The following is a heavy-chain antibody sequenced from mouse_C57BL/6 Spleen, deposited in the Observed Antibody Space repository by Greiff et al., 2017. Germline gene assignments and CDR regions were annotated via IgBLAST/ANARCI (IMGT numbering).Heavy chain of an antibody. CDR2: IDPETGGT. D-gene: IGHD1-1*01. CDR3: TRGDYEGAMDY. CDR1: GYTFTDYD. J-gene: IGHJ4*01. Sequence: VQLQQSGAELVRPGASVTLSCKASGYTFTDYDMRWVKQTPGHGLEWIGAIDPETGGTAYNQKFKGKAILTADKSSSTAYMELRSLTSEDSAVYCCTRGDYEGAMDYWGQGTSVTVSS. V-gene: IGHV1-15*01.